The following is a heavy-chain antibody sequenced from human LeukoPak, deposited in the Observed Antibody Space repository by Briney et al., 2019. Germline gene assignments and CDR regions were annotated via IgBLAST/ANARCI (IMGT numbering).Heavy chain of an antibody. J-gene: IGHJ4*02. Sequence: GASVKVSCKASGYTFTGYYMHWVRQAPGQGLEWMGWINPNSGGTNYAQKFQGRVTVTRDTSISTAYMELSRLRSDDTAVYYCARVVLHIGSSSWYYFDYWGQGTLVTVSS. CDR2: INPNSGGT. V-gene: IGHV1-2*02. CDR3: ARVVLHIGSSSWYYFDY. CDR1: GYTFTGYY. D-gene: IGHD6-13*01.